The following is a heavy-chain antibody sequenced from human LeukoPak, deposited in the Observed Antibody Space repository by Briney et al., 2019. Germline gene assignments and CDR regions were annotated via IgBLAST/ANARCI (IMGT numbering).Heavy chain of an antibody. D-gene: IGHD4-17*01. CDR1: GDSFSSHY. Sequence: SETLSLTCAVSGDSFSSHYWTWIRQSPGTGLEWIGYISHIGRTNYNPSLKSRVTISIDTSKNQFTLKLRSVTAADTSVYYCARDLVTVTKGFDIWGQGTMVSVSS. J-gene: IGHJ3*02. CDR3: ARDLVTVTKGFDI. V-gene: IGHV4-59*11. CDR2: ISHIGRT.